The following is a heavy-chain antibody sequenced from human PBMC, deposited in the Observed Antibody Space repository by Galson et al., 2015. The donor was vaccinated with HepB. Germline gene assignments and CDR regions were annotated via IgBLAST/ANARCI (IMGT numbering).Heavy chain of an antibody. V-gene: IGHV3-23*01. CDR2: ISGSGNSI. CDR3: ARSVPAAL. J-gene: IGHJ4*02. Sequence: SLRLSCAASGLTFTNYAMTWVRQAPGKGLEWVSSISGSGNSIYHADSVKGRFTISRDNSKNTLSLQMNSLRAEDTAVYYCARSVPAALWGQGTLVTVSS. D-gene: IGHD2-2*01. CDR1: GLTFTNYA.